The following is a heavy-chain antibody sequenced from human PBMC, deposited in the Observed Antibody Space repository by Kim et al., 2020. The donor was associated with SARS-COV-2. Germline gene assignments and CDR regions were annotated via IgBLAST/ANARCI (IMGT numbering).Heavy chain of an antibody. Sequence: GGSLRLSCAASGFTFSSYAMHWVRQAPGKGLEWVAVISYDGSNKYYADSVKGRFTISRDNSKNTLYLQMNSLRAEDTAVYYCARCYDFWSGYYREQNYY. CDR3: ARCYDFWSGYYREQNYY. CDR2: ISYDGSNK. V-gene: IGHV3-30-3*01. J-gene: IGHJ6*01. CDR1: GFTFSSYA. D-gene: IGHD3-3*01.